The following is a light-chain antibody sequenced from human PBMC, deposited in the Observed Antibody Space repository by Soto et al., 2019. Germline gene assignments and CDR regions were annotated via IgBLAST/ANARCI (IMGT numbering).Light chain of an antibody. V-gene: IGLV1-44*01. Sequence: QSVLTQPPSASGTPGQRVTISCSGSSSNIGSNTVNWYQQLPGTAPKLLIWSSNQRPSGVPDRFSGSKSGTSASLAISGLQSEDDADYYCAAWDDILNGVVFGGGTKLTVL. CDR3: AAWDDILNGVV. J-gene: IGLJ3*02. CDR2: SSN. CDR1: SSNIGSNT.